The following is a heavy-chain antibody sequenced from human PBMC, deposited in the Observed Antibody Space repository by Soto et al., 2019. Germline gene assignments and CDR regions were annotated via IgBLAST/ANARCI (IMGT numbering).Heavy chain of an antibody. V-gene: IGHV4-39*01. CDR2: IYYSGST. CDR3: ARILRNYVVDY. D-gene: IGHD4-4*01. J-gene: IGHJ4*02. Sequence: PSETLSLTCTVSGGSISSSSYYWGWIRQPPGKGLEWIGSIYYSGSTYYNPSLKSRVTISVDTSKNQFSLKLSSVTAADTAVYYCARILRNYVVDYWGQGTLVTVSS. CDR1: GGSISSSSYY.